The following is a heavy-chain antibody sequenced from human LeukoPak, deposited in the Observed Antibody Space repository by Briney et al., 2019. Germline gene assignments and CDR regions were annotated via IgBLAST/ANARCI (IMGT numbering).Heavy chain of an antibody. CDR1: GFNVTRNY. J-gene: IGHJ6*03. V-gene: IGHV3-66*01. Sequence: GGSLRLSCTVSGFNVTRNYMTWVRQAPGKGLEWVSVIYTDGKTYYAESVKGRFSISRDNSKNTLYLQMNSLKTEDTAVYYCTTGWGLRYYYYYMDVWGKGTTVTVSS. CDR2: IYTDGKT. D-gene: IGHD4-17*01. CDR3: TTGWGLRYYYYYMDV.